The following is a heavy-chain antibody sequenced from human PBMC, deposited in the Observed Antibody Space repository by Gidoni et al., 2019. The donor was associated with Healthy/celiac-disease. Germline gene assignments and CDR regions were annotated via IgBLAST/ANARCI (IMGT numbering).Heavy chain of an antibody. CDR1: GGSLSSGGYS. J-gene: IGHJ2*01. CDR3: ARRHDYGDYVSYWYFDL. Sequence: QVQLQESGPGLVKPSQTLSLPCTVSGGSLSSGGYSWSWILQHPGKGLEWIGYIYYSGSTYYNPSLKSRVTISVDTSKNQFSLKLSSVTAADTAVYYCARRHDYGDYVSYWYFDLWGRGTLVTVSS. CDR2: IYYSGST. V-gene: IGHV4-31*03. D-gene: IGHD4-17*01.